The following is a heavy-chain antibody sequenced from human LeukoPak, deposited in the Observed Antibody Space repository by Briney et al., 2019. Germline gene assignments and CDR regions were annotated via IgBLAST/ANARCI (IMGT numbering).Heavy chain of an antibody. J-gene: IGHJ4*02. CDR3: ARAQSNMYGDYGRLFDY. CDR2: LIPIFGTA. V-gene: IGHV1-69*13. Sequence: SVKVSCKASGGTFSSYAISWVRQAPGQGLEWMGGLIPIFGTANYAQKFQGRVTITADESTSTAYMELSSLRSEDTAVYYCARAQSNMYGDYGRLFDYWGQGTLVTVSS. CDR1: GGTFSSYA. D-gene: IGHD4-17*01.